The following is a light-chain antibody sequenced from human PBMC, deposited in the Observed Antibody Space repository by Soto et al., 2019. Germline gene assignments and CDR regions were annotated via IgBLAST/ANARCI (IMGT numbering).Light chain of an antibody. Sequence: DIVMTQSPDSLAVSLGERATINCKSSQSVFYSSNNNNYLAWYQQRPGQPPKLLIYCASTRESGVPDRFIGSGSGTDFTLAITSLQAEDVAVYYGQQYYSTSLTFGQGTRLEIK. CDR3: QQYYSTSLT. V-gene: IGKV4-1*01. J-gene: IGKJ5*01. CDR1: QSVFYSSNNNNY. CDR2: CAS.